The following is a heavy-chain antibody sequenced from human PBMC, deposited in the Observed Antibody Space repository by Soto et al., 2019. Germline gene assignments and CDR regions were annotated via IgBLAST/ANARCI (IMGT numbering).Heavy chain of an antibody. CDR3: TRGGGSDSFDY. D-gene: IGHD1-26*01. CDR2: INHLETT. V-gene: IGHV4-30-2*01. CDR1: GASITYGNYA. J-gene: IGHJ4*02. Sequence: QLQLHESGSGLVKPSQTLSLTCTVSGASITYGNYAWSWIRQTPGKGLEWIGYINHLETTFYNPSFESRLTLTIDRAKNQFSLHLNSMSAADRAVYFCTRGGGSDSFDYWGQGILVTVSS.